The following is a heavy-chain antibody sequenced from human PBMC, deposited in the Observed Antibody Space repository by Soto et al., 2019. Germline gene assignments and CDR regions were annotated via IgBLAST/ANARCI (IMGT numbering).Heavy chain of an antibody. CDR1: GFTFSSYC. CDR3: AKPRNVLLWFGEIDY. D-gene: IGHD3-10*01. J-gene: IGHJ4*02. V-gene: IGHV3-30*18. Sequence: GGSLRLSCAASGFTFSSYCMHWVRQAPGKGLEWVAVISYDGSNKYYADSVKGRFTISRDNSKNTLYLQMNSLRAEDTAVYYCAKPRNVLLWFGEIDYWGQGTLVTVSS. CDR2: ISYDGSNK.